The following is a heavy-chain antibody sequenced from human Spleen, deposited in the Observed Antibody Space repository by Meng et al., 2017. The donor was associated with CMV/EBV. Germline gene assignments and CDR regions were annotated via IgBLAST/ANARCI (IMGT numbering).Heavy chain of an antibody. CDR1: GYTFTAHY. CDR2: INPNSGGT. J-gene: IGHJ5*02. D-gene: IGHD6-13*01. CDR3: ARVGYSSSWSGWFDP. V-gene: IGHV1-2*02. Sequence: ASVKVSCKASGYTFTAHYFHWVRQAPGQGLEWMGWINPNSGGTNYAQKFQGRVTMTRDTSISTAYMELSRLRSDDTAVYYCARVGYSSSWSGWFDPWGQGTLVTVSS.